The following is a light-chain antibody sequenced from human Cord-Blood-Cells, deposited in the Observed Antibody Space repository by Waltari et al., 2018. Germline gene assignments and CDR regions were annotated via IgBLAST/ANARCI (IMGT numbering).Light chain of an antibody. V-gene: IGKV1-39*01. CDR3: QQSYSTPIT. J-gene: IGKJ5*01. CDR1: QSISSC. Sequence: DIQMTQSPSSLSASVGDRVTITCRASQSISSCLNWYQHKPGKAPKLLIYAASSLQSGVPARFSGSGSGTDFTLTISSLQPEDFATYYCQQSYSTPITFGQGTRLEIK. CDR2: AAS.